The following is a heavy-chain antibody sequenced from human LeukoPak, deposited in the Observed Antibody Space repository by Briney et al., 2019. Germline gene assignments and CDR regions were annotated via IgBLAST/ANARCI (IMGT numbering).Heavy chain of an antibody. D-gene: IGHD4-17*01. CDR3: ARGAHDYGDHGLIDY. CDR2: INHSGST. J-gene: IGHJ4*02. V-gene: IGHV4-34*01. CDR1: GGSFSSYY. Sequence: SETLSLTCAVYGGSFSSYYWTWIRQPPGKGLEWIGEINHSGSTNYTPSLKSRVSISVDTSKNQFSLKLSSVTAADTAVYYCARGAHDYGDHGLIDYWGQGTLVTVSS.